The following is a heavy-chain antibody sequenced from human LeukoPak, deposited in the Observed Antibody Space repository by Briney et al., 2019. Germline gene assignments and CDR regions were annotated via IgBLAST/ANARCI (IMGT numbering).Heavy chain of an antibody. J-gene: IGHJ5*02. D-gene: IGHD2-15*01. V-gene: IGHV1-2*04. CDR2: INPNSGGT. CDR1: GYTFTGFY. Sequence: GASVKVSCKASGYTFTGFYMHWVRQAPGQGLEWMGWINPNSGGTNYAQKLQGWVTMTRDTSISTAYMELSRLRSDDTAVYYCARDRAHCSGGSCYSRNWFDPWGHGTLVTVSS. CDR3: ARDRAHCSGGSCYSRNWFDP.